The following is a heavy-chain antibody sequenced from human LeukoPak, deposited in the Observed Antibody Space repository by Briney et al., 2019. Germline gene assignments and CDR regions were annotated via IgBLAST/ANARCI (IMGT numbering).Heavy chain of an antibody. Sequence: SETLSLTCTVSGGSISSYYWSWIRQPPGKGLEWIGSIYHSGSTYYNPSLKSRVTISVDTSKNQFSLKLSSVTAADTAVYYCARAEQWLVDYWGQGTLVTVSS. D-gene: IGHD6-19*01. CDR2: IYHSGST. CDR3: ARAEQWLVDY. V-gene: IGHV4-38-2*02. J-gene: IGHJ4*02. CDR1: GGSISSYY.